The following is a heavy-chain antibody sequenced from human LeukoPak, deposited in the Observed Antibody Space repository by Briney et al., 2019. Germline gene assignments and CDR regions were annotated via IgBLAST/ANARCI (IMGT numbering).Heavy chain of an antibody. V-gene: IGHV4-34*01. Sequence: PETLSLTCAVYGGSFSGYYWSWIRQPPGKGLEWIGEINHSGSTNYNPSLKSRVTISVDTSKNQFSLKLSSVTAADTAVYYCARVGGYDFWSGYCHSYDWFDPWGQGTLVTVSS. CDR1: GGSFSGYY. CDR2: INHSGST. J-gene: IGHJ5*02. D-gene: IGHD3-3*01. CDR3: ARVGGYDFWSGYCHSYDWFDP.